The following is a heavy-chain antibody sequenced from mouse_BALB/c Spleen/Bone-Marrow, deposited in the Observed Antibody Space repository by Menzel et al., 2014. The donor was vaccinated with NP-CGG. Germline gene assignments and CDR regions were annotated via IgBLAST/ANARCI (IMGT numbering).Heavy chain of an antibody. D-gene: IGHD2-3*01. V-gene: IGHV1-54*01. Sequence: QVQLQQSGAELVRPGTSVKVSCKASGYAFTDYLMEWLKQRPGQGLEWIGVINPGSGSINYNEKFKDKATLTADKSSSTAYMQLSSLTSDDSAVYFCARYDGYFDYWGQGTILTVSS. CDR2: INPGSGSI. J-gene: IGHJ2*01. CDR1: GYAFTDYL. CDR3: ARYDGYFDY.